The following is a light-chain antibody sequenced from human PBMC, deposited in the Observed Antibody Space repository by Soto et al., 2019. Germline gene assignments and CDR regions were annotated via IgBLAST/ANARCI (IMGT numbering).Light chain of an antibody. J-gene: IGKJ1*01. CDR1: QSVSSH. CDR3: QRYDNRPGT. CDR2: GAS. V-gene: IGKV3-15*01. Sequence: EIVMTQSPATLSVSPGERATLSCRASQSVSSHLAWYQHKPGQPPRLLLYGASIRLSGIPARFSGSGSGTEFPLTINSLQSEDCAVYYCQRYDNRPGTFGQGTKVEIK.